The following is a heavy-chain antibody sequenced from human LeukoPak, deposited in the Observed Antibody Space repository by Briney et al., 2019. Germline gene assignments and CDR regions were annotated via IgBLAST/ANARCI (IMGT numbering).Heavy chain of an antibody. J-gene: IGHJ4*02. Sequence: PSETLSLTCAVYGGSFSGYYWSWIRQPPGKGLEWIGYIYYSGSTNYNPSLKSRVTISVDTSKNQFSLKLSSVTAADTAVYYCAREESSGWFDYWGQGTLVTVSS. CDR2: IYYSGST. CDR3: AREESSGWFDY. V-gene: IGHV4-59*01. CDR1: GGSFSGYY. D-gene: IGHD6-19*01.